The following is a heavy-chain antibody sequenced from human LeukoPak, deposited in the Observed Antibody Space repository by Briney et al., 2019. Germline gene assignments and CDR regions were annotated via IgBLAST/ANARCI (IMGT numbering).Heavy chain of an antibody. J-gene: IGHJ4*02. V-gene: IGHV3-9*01. CDR1: GFTFDDYA. CDR3: AKGVRSRSSSWAVFDY. D-gene: IGHD6-13*01. CDR2: ISWNSGSI. Sequence: GRSLRLSCAASGFTFDDYAMHWVRQALGKGLEWVSGISWNSGSIGYADSVKGRFTISRDNAKNSLYLQMNSLRAEDTALYYCAKGVRSRSSSWAVFDYWGQGTLVTVSS.